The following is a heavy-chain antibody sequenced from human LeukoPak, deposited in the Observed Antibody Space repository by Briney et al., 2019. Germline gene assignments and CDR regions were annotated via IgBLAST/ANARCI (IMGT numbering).Heavy chain of an antibody. J-gene: IGHJ3*02. CDR1: GGSISSYY. CDR2: IYTSGST. D-gene: IGHD3-10*01. Sequence: SETLSLTCTVSGGSISSYYWSWIRQPAGKGLGWIGRIYTSGSTNYNPSLKSRVTMSVDTSKNQFSLKLSSVTAADTAVYYCARDFPTMVRGVISAFDIWGQGTMVTVSS. V-gene: IGHV4-4*07. CDR3: ARDFPTMVRGVISAFDI.